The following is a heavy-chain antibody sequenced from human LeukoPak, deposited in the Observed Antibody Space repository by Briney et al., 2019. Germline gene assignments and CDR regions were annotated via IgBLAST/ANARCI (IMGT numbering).Heavy chain of an antibody. J-gene: IGHJ4*02. CDR2: ISSSSSTI. D-gene: IGHD2-2*01. Sequence: PGGSLRLSCAASGFTFSSYSMNWVRQAPGKGLEWVPYISSSSSTIYYADSVKGRFTISGDNAKNSLYLQMNSLRAEDTAVYYCARDLLQDIVVVPAPWGQGTLVTVSS. V-gene: IGHV3-48*01. CDR3: ARDLLQDIVVVPAP. CDR1: GFTFSSYS.